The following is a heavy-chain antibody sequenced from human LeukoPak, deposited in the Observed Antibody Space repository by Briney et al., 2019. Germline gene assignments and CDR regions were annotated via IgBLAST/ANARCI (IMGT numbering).Heavy chain of an antibody. Sequence: SETLSLTCAVYGGSFSGYYWSWIRQPPGKGLEWIGEINHSGSTNYNPSLKSRVTISVDTSKNQFSLKLSSVTAADTAVYYCARHTGRRLPRGIFDYWGQGTLVTVS. J-gene: IGHJ4*02. CDR3: ARHTGRRLPRGIFDY. V-gene: IGHV4-34*01. CDR2: INHSGST. D-gene: IGHD5-24*01. CDR1: GGSFSGYY.